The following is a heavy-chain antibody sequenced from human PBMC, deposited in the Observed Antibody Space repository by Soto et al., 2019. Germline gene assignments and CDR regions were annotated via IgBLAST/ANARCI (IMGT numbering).Heavy chain of an antibody. CDR3: AKDNVRYIVVVPAAMGAFDI. V-gene: IGHV3-23*01. J-gene: IGHJ3*02. CDR1: GFTFSSYA. D-gene: IGHD2-2*01. CDR2: ISGSGGST. Sequence: GGSLRLSCAASGFTFSSYAMSWVRQAPGKGLEWVSAISGSGGSTYYADSVKGRFTISRDNSKNTMYLQMNSLRAEDTAVYYCAKDNVRYIVVVPAAMGAFDIWGQGTMVTVSS.